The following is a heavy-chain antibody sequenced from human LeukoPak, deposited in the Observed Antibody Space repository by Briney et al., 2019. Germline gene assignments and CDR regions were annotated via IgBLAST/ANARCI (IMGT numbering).Heavy chain of an antibody. J-gene: IGHJ3*02. CDR2: IYYSGST. CDR1: GGSISSYY. V-gene: IGHV4-59*12. Sequence: SETLSLTCTVSGGSISSYYWSWIRQPPGKGLEWIGYIYYSGSTNYNPSLKSRVTISVDTSKNQFSLKLSSVTAADTAVYYCARGLSYDFWSGYYGFAFDIWGQGTMVTVSS. CDR3: ARGLSYDFWSGYYGFAFDI. D-gene: IGHD3-3*01.